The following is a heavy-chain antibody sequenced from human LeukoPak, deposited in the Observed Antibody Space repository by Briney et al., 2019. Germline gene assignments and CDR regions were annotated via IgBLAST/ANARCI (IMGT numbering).Heavy chain of an antibody. CDR3: AKDLEDIVVVPAALLFDY. J-gene: IGHJ4*02. V-gene: IGHV3-23*01. CDR1: GFTFSSYA. D-gene: IGHD2-2*01. Sequence: GGSLRLSCAASGFTFSSYAMSWVRQAPGKGLEWVSAISGSGGSTYYADSVKGRFTISRDNSKNTLYLQMNSLRAEDTAVCYCAKDLEDIVVVPAALLFDYWGQGTLVTVSS. CDR2: ISGSGGST.